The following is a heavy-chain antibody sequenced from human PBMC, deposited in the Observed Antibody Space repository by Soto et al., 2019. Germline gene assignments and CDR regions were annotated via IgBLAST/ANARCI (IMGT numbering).Heavy chain of an antibody. J-gene: IGHJ4*02. D-gene: IGHD5-12*01. CDR2: INHFEST. V-gene: IGHV4-30-2*06. Sequence: QLQLQESGSGVVRTSETLSLTCTVLGASISYGGFSWSWIRRSPGKGLEWIGYINHFESTYFHPSFKSRLSMSIDRSRNMFSLNLSSVTAADMAVYYCVRGGGYDAFDHWGQGVPVTVSS. CDR3: VRGGGYDAFDH. CDR1: GASISYGGFS.